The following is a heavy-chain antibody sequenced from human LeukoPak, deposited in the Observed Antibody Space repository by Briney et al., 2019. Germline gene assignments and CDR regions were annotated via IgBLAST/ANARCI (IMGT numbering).Heavy chain of an antibody. Sequence: PSETLSLTCAVSGGSINSINWWSWVRQPPGKGLEWIGEISHSGSTNYNPSLKSRVTISVDTSKNQFSLKLSSVTAADTAVYYCARGRPGDPQHFDIWGQGTMVTVSS. J-gene: IGHJ3*02. CDR1: GGSINSINW. CDR3: ARGRPGDPQHFDI. D-gene: IGHD3-16*01. V-gene: IGHV4-4*02. CDR2: ISHSGST.